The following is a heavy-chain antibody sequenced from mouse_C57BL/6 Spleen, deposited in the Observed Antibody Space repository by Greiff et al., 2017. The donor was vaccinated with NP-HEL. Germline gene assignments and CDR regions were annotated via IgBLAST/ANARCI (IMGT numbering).Heavy chain of an antibody. Sequence: QVQLQQPGAELVRPGSSVKLSCKASGYTFTSYWMHWVKQRPIQGLEWIGNIDPSDSDTHYNQKFKDKATLTVDKSSSTAYMQLSSLTSEDSAVYYGARRNDYYGSSNDYWGQGTTLTVSS. J-gene: IGHJ2*01. CDR1: GYTFTSYW. V-gene: IGHV1-52*01. D-gene: IGHD1-1*01. CDR3: ARRNDYYGSSNDY. CDR2: IDPSDSDT.